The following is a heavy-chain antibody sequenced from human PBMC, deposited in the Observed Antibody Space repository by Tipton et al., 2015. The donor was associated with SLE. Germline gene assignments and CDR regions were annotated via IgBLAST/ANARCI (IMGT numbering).Heavy chain of an antibody. V-gene: IGHV3-23*01. D-gene: IGHD6-13*01. CDR2: ISGSGGST. J-gene: IGHJ4*02. CDR3: AKGVYSCSD. CDR1: GFSFSSYS. Sequence: SLRLSCTASGFSFSSYSMNWVRQAPGKGLEWVSAISGSGGSTYYADSVKGRFTISRDNSKNTLYLQMNSLRAEDTAVYYCAKGVYSCSDWGQGTLVTVSS.